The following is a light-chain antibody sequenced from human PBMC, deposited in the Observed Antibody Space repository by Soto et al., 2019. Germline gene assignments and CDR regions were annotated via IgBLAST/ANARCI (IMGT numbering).Light chain of an antibody. V-gene: IGKV1-39*01. CDR1: QSISTY. J-gene: IGKJ1*01. CDR3: QQYNSYWT. Sequence: DIQMTQSPSSLSASVGDRITIACRASQSISTYLNWYHQKPGKAPKLLISAASSLQSGVPSRFSGSGSGTDFTLTISSLQPEDFATYYCQQYNSYWTFGQGTKVDI. CDR2: AAS.